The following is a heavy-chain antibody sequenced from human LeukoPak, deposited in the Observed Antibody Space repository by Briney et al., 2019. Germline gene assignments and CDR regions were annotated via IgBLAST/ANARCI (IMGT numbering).Heavy chain of an antibody. CDR2: INHSGST. CDR3: ARRGVTARVGFDP. J-gene: IGHJ5*02. D-gene: IGHD2-21*02. CDR1: GGSFNDYY. V-gene: IGHV4-34*01. Sequence: SETLSLTCAVYGGSFNDYYWTWIRQSPGKGLEWIGEINHSGSTNYNPSLESRVAMSVDTSKNQFSLKLSTLTAADTALYYCARRGVTARVGFDPWGQGTLVTVSS.